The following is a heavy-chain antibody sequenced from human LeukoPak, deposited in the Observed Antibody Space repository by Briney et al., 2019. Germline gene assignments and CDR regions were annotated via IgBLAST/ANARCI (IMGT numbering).Heavy chain of an antibody. CDR3: AKDRSSSWYWGDDY. J-gene: IGHJ4*02. V-gene: IGHV3-23*01. CDR1: GFTFNNYA. Sequence: RESLRLSCAASGFTFNNYAMSWVRQAPGKGLEWVSAISGGGSTYYADSVKGRFTISRDNSKNTLYLQMNSLRAEDTAVYYCAKDRSSSWYWGDDYWGQGTLVTVSS. CDR2: ISGGGST. D-gene: IGHD6-13*01.